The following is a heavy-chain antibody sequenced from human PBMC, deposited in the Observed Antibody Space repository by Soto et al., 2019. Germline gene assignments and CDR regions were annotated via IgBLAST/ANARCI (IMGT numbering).Heavy chain of an antibody. CDR1: GYTFTSYA. Sequence: GASVEVSCKASGYTFTSYAIHWVRQAPGQRLEWMGWINAGNGNTKYSQKFQGRVTITRDTSASTAYMELSSLRSEDTAVYYCARDLGYSGYETQIYYYYGMDVWGQGSTVTFS. CDR2: INAGNGNT. D-gene: IGHD5-12*01. J-gene: IGHJ6*02. V-gene: IGHV1-3*01. CDR3: ARDLGYSGYETQIYYYYGMDV.